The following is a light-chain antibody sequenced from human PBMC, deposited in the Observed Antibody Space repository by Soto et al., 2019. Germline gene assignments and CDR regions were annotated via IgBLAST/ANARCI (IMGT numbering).Light chain of an antibody. Sequence: EIHIYQSPSTMSESEGYRVTISCRASEYIGTSLAWCQQRPGKAPKVLIYDASSLESGVPDRFSGSGSGTDFTLTITSLAREDFTLYYCQQSGFPPKTFGQGTKV. CDR2: DAS. CDR3: QQSGFPPKT. CDR1: EYIGTS. J-gene: IGKJ1*01. V-gene: IGKV1-5*01.